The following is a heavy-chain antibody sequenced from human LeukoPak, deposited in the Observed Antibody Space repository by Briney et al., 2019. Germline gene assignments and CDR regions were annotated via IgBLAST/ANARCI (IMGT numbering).Heavy chain of an antibody. CDR3: ASFDRAMSTEPYFDY. D-gene: IGHD1-14*01. CDR2: INAGNGNT. V-gene: IGHV1-3*01. CDR1: GYTFTSYA. J-gene: IGHJ4*02. Sequence: GASVKVSCKASGYTFTSYAMHWVRQAPGQRLEWMGWINAGNGNTKYSQKFQGRVTITPDTSASTAYMELSSLRSEDTAVYYCASFDRAMSTEPYFDYWGQGTLVTVSS.